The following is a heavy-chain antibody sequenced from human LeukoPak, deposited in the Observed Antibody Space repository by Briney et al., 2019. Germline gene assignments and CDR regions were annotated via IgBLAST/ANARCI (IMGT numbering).Heavy chain of an antibody. V-gene: IGHV1-69*04. J-gene: IGHJ6*02. CDR1: GGTFSSYA. CDR2: IIPILGIA. Sequence: SVKVSCKASGGTFSSYAISWVRQAPGQGLEWMGRIIPILGIANYAQKFQGRVTITADKSTSTAYMELRSLRSDDTAVYYCARDLAIAVAGKVYYYGMDVWGQGTTVTVSS. D-gene: IGHD6-19*01. CDR3: ARDLAIAVAGKVYYYGMDV.